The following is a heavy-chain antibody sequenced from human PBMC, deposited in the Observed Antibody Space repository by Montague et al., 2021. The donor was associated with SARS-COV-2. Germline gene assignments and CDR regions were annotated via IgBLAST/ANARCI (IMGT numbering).Heavy chain of an antibody. V-gene: IGHV5-10-1*01. J-gene: IGHJ4*02. CDR1: GYSFTSYW. CDR2: IDPSDSYT. D-gene: IGHD3-10*01. Sequence: QSGAEVKKPGESLRISCKGSGYSFTSYWISWVRQMPGKGLEWMGRIDPSDSYTNYSPSFQGHVTISADKSISTAYLQWSSLKASDTAMYYCARHRAYYGSGSPPIMDYWGQGTLATGPS. CDR3: ARHRAYYGSGSPPIMDY.